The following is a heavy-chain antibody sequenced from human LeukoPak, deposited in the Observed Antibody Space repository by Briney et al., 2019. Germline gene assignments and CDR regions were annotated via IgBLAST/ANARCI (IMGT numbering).Heavy chain of an antibody. CDR3: GRDDWGPADY. CDR2: INTDGSEI. V-gene: IGHV3-7*01. CDR1: GFTFGDYV. D-gene: IGHD3-9*01. Sequence: GGSLRLSCTASGFTFGDYVMSWVRQAPGKGLEWVANINTDGSEIYYVDSVKGRFSISRDNFKNSLYLQMNSLRVEDTAVYYCGRDDWGPADYWGQGTLVTVSS. J-gene: IGHJ4*02.